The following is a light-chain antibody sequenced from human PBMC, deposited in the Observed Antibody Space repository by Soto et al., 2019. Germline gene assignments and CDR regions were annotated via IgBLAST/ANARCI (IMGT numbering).Light chain of an antibody. Sequence: EIVLTQSPATLSLSPGQRATLFCRGSQSVGTYLAWYQQKPGQAPRLLMYDASNRASGIPARFSGSGSGTDFTLTISSLQPEDFAVYYCQQRGDWMYTFGQGTKLEI. CDR1: QSVGTY. V-gene: IGKV3-11*01. J-gene: IGKJ2*01. CDR3: QQRGDWMYT. CDR2: DAS.